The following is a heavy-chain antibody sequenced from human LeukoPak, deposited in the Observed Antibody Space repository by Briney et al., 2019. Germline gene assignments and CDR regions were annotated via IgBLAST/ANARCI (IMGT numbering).Heavy chain of an antibody. CDR2: ISSSSGYI. J-gene: IGHJ6*04. CDR3: ARLLAAPNYYYGMDV. CDR1: GFTFSSYS. D-gene: IGHD2-15*01. V-gene: IGHV3-21*01. Sequence: GGSLRLSCAASGFTFSSYSMNWVRQAPGKGLEWVSSISSSSGYIYYADSVKGRFTISRDNAKNSLYLQMNSLRAEDTAVYYCARLLAAPNYYYGMDVWGKGTTVTVSS.